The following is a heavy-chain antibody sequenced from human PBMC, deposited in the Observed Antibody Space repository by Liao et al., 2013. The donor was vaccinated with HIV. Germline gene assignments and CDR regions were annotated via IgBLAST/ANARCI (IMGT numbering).Heavy chain of an antibody. J-gene: IGHJ4*02. CDR2: IYTSGST. CDR3: ARGHYDFWSGYPDY. CDR1: GGSISSYY. Sequence: QVQLQESGPGLVKPSETLSLTCTVSGGSISSYYWSWIRQPAGKGLEWIGRIYTSGSTNYNPSLKSRVTMSLDTSKNQFSLKLSSVTAADTAVYYCARGHYDFWSGYPDYWGQGTLVTVSS. V-gene: IGHV4-4*07. D-gene: IGHD3-3*01.